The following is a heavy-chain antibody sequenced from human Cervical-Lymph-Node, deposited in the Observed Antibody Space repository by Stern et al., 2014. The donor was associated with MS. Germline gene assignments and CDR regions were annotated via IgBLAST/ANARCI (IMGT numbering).Heavy chain of an antibody. Sequence: QVQLGQSGAEVKKPGASVKVSCKASGYTFTDYYIHWVRQAPGQGPEGMGWINLNSGATTYAQKFQGRVTMTRDTSISTAYMDLSRLTSDDTAVYYCARDRVGTLDNWGQGTLVTVSS. CDR1: GYTFTDYY. V-gene: IGHV1-2*02. J-gene: IGHJ4*02. CDR3: ARDRVGTLDN. D-gene: IGHD5-12*01. CDR2: INLNSGAT.